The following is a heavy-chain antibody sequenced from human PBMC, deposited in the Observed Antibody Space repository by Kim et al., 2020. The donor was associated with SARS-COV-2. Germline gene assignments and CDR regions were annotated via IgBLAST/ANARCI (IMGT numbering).Heavy chain of an antibody. J-gene: IGHJ6*03. CDR1: GGSISSGGYY. CDR2: IYYSGST. CDR3: ARVVIVVVPAAPWRFDMDV. Sequence: LSLTCTVSGGSISSGGYYWSWIRQHPGKGLEWIGYIYYSGSTYYNPSLKSRVTISVDTSKNQFSLKLSSVTAADTAVYYCARVVIVVVPAAPWRFDMDVWGKGTTVTVSS. V-gene: IGHV4-31*03. D-gene: IGHD2-2*01.